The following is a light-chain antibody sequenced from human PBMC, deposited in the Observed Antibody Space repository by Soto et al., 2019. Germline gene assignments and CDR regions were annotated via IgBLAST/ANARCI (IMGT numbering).Light chain of an antibody. CDR1: QGIRNF. CDR3: QKYSSVPV. J-gene: IGKJ3*01. V-gene: IGKV1-27*01. Sequence: DIQMTQSPTSLSASVGDRFTITCRASQGIRNFVAWYQQKPGKPPKLLIYAASTLQSGVPSRFSGSGSGTDFTLTINSLQPEDVATYSCQKYSSVPVFGPGTKVEI. CDR2: AAS.